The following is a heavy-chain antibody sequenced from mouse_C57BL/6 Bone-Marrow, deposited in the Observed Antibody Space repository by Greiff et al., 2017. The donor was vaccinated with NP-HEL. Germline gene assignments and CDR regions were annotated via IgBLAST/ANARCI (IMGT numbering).Heavy chain of an antibody. D-gene: IGHD1-1*01. J-gene: IGHJ2*01. Sequence: VQLQQSGPELVKPGASVKIPCKASGYTFTDYNMDWVKQSHGKSLEWIGDINPNNGGTIYNQKFKGKATLTVDKSSSTAYMELRSLTSEDTAVYYCARHYYYGSRPYYFDYWGQGTTLTVSS. CDR2: INPNNGGT. CDR1: GYTFTDYN. CDR3: ARHYYYGSRPYYFDY. V-gene: IGHV1-18*01.